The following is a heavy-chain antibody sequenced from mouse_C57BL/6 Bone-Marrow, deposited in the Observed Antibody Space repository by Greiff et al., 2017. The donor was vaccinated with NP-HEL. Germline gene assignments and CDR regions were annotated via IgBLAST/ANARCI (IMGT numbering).Heavy chain of an antibody. CDR1: GYSFTGYF. CDR3: ANGYWFAY. V-gene: IGHV1-20*01. CDR2: INPYNGDT. J-gene: IGHJ3*01. D-gene: IGHD2-2*01. Sequence: EVQVVESGPELVKPGDSVKISCKASGYSFTGYFMNWVMQSHGKSLEWIGRINPYNGDTFYNQKFKGKATLTVDKSSSTAHMELRSLTSEDSAVYYCANGYWFAYWGQGTLVTVSA.